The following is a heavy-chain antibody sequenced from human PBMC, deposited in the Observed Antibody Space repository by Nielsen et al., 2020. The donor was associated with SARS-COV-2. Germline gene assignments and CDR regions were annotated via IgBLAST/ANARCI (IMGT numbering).Heavy chain of an antibody. CDR2: IRYDGSNK. CDR1: GFTFSSYG. Sequence: GESLKISCAASGFTFSSYGMHWVRQAPGKGLEWMAFIRYDGSNKYYADSVKGRFTISRDNSKNTLYLQMNSLRAEDTAVYYCAKDLSPILRWPTDYWGQGTLVTVSS. J-gene: IGHJ4*02. CDR3: AKDLSPILRWPTDY. V-gene: IGHV3-30*02. D-gene: IGHD4-23*01.